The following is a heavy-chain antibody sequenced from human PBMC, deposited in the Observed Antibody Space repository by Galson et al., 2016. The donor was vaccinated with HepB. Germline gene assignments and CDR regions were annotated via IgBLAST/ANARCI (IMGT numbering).Heavy chain of an antibody. J-gene: IGHJ3*02. CDR1: GFIFSNYG. CDR2: ISFDGSNA. CDR3: AKERGNCSGGTCRYHDAFDI. Sequence: SLRLSCAASGFIFSNYGMHWVRQAPGKGLEWVAVISFDGSNAYYGDSVKGRFTISRDNSKNTLSLQMTSLGAEDTAVYYCAKERGNCSGGTCRYHDAFDIWGQGTMVTVPS. V-gene: IGHV3-30*18. D-gene: IGHD2-15*01.